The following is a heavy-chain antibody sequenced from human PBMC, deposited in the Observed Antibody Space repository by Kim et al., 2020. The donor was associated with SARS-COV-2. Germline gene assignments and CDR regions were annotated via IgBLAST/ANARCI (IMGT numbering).Heavy chain of an antibody. D-gene: IGHD6-19*01. Sequence: TNYNPSLKSRVTISVDKSKNHFSLNLNSVTAADTAVYYCSGSSGWYRLDYWGQGTQVTVSS. V-gene: IGHV4-4*02. CDR3: SGSSGWYRLDY. CDR2: T. J-gene: IGHJ4*02.